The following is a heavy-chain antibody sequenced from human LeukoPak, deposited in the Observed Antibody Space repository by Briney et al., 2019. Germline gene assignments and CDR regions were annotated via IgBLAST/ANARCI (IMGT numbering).Heavy chain of an antibody. CDR1: GGSISSGGYY. CDR2: VYYSGST. Sequence: SETLSLTCTVSGGSISSGGYYWSWIRQHPGKGLEWIVYVYYSGSTYYNPSLKSRVTISVDTSKNQFSLKLSSVTAADTAVYYCASLGYSSGWGGYYYYGMDVWGRGTTVTVSS. J-gene: IGHJ6*02. V-gene: IGHV4-31*03. D-gene: IGHD6-19*01. CDR3: ASLGYSSGWGGYYYYGMDV.